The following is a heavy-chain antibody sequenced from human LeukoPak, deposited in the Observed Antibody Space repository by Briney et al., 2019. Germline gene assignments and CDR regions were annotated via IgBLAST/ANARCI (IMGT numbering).Heavy chain of an antibody. V-gene: IGHV1-2*02. CDR3: ARDLVWQWLVVDDDY. CDR2: INPNSGGT. Sequence: ASVKVSCKASGYTFTGYYMHWVRQAPGQGLEWMGWINPNSGGTNYAQKFQGRVTMTRDTSISTAYMELSRLRSDDTAVYYCARDLVWQWLVVDDDYWGQGTLVTVSS. J-gene: IGHJ4*02. D-gene: IGHD6-19*01. CDR1: GYTFTGYY.